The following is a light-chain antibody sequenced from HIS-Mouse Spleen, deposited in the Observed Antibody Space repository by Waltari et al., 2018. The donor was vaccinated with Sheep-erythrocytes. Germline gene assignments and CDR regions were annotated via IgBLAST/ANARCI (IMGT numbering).Light chain of an antibody. CDR3: CSYAGSYNHV. CDR2: DVS. CDR1: SSDVGGYNY. J-gene: IGLJ1*01. Sequence: QSALTQPRSVSGSPGQSVTISCTGTSSDVGGYNYVSWYQQHPGKAPKLMLYDVSRQHSGVPDRFSGSKSGNTASLTISGLQAEDEADYYCCSYAGSYNHVFATGTKVTVL. V-gene: IGLV2-11*01.